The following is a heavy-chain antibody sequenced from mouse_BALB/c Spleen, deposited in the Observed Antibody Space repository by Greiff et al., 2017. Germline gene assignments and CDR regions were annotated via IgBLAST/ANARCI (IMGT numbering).Heavy chain of an antibody. V-gene: IGHV5-4*02. Sequence: DVQLVESGGGLVKPGGSLKLSCAASGFTFSDYYMYWVRQTPEKRLEWVATISDGGSYTYYPDSVKGRFTISRDNAKNNLYLQMSSLTSEDTAMYYCAREGRSNYAMDYWGQGTSVTVSS. J-gene: IGHJ4*01. CDR1: GFTFSDYY. CDR2: ISDGGSYT. CDR3: AREGRSNYAMDY.